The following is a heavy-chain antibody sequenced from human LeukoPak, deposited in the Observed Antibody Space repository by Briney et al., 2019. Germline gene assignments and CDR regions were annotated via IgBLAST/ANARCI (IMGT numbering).Heavy chain of an antibody. V-gene: IGHV1-46*01. CDR1: GYTFINYY. D-gene: IGHD6-6*01. J-gene: IGHJ4*02. Sequence: ASVKVSCKASGYTFINYYLHWVQQAPRQGPEWLGIINPSGSTNYAQKFEGRVTMTSDMSTSTVYMELNSLTSEDTAVYYCARDVAPRPGPVHYFDYWGQGTLVTVSS. CDR3: ARDVAPRPGPVHYFDY. CDR2: INPSGST.